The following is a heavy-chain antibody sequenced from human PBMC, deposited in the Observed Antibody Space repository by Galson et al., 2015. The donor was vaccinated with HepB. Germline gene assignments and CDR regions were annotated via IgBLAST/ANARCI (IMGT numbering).Heavy chain of an antibody. Sequence: SLRLSCAASGFTFSSYTMNWVRQAPGKGLESVSYISSTGTTMYYADSAKGRFTISRDNAQNSLYLQMNSLGDEDTAVYYCARVYFGSGSSSAYWYFDLWGRGALATVSS. CDR3: ARVYFGSGSSSAYWYFDL. J-gene: IGHJ2*01. CDR1: GFTFSSYT. V-gene: IGHV3-48*02. CDR2: ISSTGTTM. D-gene: IGHD3-10*01.